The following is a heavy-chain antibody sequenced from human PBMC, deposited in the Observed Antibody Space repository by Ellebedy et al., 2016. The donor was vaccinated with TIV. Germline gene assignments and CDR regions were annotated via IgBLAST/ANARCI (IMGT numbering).Heavy chain of an antibody. CDR1: CYTFTSYG. CDR3: ARYSLGEGSGYEFFNY. D-gene: IGHD5-12*01. CDR2: ITAYNGNT. J-gene: IGHJ4*02. Sequence: AASVQVSCKASCYTFTSYGIIWVRRAPRQELEWMGWITAYNGNTKYAQKPQGRVTLTTDTTTSTAYMELRSLRSDDTAVYYCARYSLGEGSGYEFFNYWGQGTLVTVSS. V-gene: IGHV1-18*04.